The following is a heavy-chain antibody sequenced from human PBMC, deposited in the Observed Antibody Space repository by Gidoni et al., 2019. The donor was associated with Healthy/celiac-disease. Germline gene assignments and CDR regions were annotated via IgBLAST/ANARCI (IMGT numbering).Heavy chain of an antibody. J-gene: IGHJ4*02. Sequence: QVQLVESGGGVVQPGRSLRLSCAASGFTFISYGMHWVRQAPGKGLEWVAVISYDGSNKYYADSVKGRFTISRDNSKNTLYLQMNSLRAEDTAVYYCAKDALIVVVNSPFDYWGQGTLVTVSS. D-gene: IGHD3-22*01. CDR3: AKDALIVVVNSPFDY. V-gene: IGHV3-30*18. CDR1: GFTFISYG. CDR2: ISYDGSNK.